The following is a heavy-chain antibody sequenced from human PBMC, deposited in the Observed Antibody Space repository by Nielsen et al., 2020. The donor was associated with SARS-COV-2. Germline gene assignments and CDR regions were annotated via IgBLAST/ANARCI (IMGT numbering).Heavy chain of an antibody. D-gene: IGHD3-10*01. CDR1: GFTFSSVA. CDR3: ARDAGGLFDY. Sequence: GGSLRLSCAASGFTFSSVAMSWVRQAPGKGLEWVAVISYDGSNKYYADSVKGRFTISRDNSKNTLYLQMNSLRAEDTAVYYCARDAGGLFDYWGQGTLVTVSS. CDR2: ISYDGSNK. J-gene: IGHJ4*02. V-gene: IGHV3-30-3*01.